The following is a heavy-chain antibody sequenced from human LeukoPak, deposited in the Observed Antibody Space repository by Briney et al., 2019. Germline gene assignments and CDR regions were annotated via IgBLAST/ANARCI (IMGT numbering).Heavy chain of an antibody. CDR1: GFTFSSYS. CDR3: ARDRSSDYMDV. V-gene: IGHV3-21*01. CDR2: ISSSSYI. J-gene: IGHJ6*03. D-gene: IGHD6-6*01. Sequence: GGSLRLSCAASGFTFSSYSMNWVRQAPGKGLEWVSSISSSSYIYYADSVKGRFTISRDNAKNSLYLQMNSLRAEDTAVYYCARDRSSDYMDVWGKGTTVTVSS.